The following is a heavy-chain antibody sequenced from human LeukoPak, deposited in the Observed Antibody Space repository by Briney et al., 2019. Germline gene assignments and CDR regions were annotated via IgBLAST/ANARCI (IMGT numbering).Heavy chain of an antibody. Sequence: SETLSLTCSVSGGSITSDLYYWTWIRQPAGKGLEWIGRIYTNGWTDYNPSLKSRVTISVDTSKNHFSLKLTFVTAADTDLYYCARGSGWNAFDPWGQGTLVTVSS. D-gene: IGHD6-19*01. CDR2: IYTNGWT. J-gene: IGHJ5*02. CDR3: ARGSGWNAFDP. CDR1: GGSITSDLYY. V-gene: IGHV4-61*02.